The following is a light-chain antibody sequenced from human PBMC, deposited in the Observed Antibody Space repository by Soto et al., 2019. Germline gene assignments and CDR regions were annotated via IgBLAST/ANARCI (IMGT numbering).Light chain of an antibody. J-gene: IGKJ2*01. Sequence: DIQMTQSPSSLSASVGDRVTITCRASQSISSYLNWYQQKPGKAPKILIYAASSLQSRVPSRFSGSGSGTDFTLTISSLQPEDFATYYCQQSYSTLGYTFGQGTKLEIK. CDR2: AAS. V-gene: IGKV1-39*01. CDR1: QSISSY. CDR3: QQSYSTLGYT.